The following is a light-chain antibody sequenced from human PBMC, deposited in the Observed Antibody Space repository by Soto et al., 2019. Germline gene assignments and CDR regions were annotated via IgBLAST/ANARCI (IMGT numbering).Light chain of an antibody. J-gene: IGKJ2*02. CDR1: QNVGNN. V-gene: IGKV3-11*01. CDR2: AAS. CDR3: QQRSRWPRGT. Sequence: VLTQSPATLSLSPGESATLSCRASQNVGNNLAWYQQKSGQAPRLLIYAASDRATGVPARFNGRMSGTDFTLTISSLEPEDFATYFCQQRSRWPRGTFGRGTKLE.